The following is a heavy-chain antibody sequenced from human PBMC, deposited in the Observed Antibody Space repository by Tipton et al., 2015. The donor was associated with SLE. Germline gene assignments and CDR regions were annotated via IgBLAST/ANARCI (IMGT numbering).Heavy chain of an antibody. CDR3: ASSASGWFDY. Sequence: TLSLTCSVSGGSFSSHYWSWLRQPPGKGLELIGYIYPSGITNYNPSLKSRVSISVDTSKNHFSMKLSSVTAADTAVYYCASSASGWFDYWGQGTLVTVSS. CDR1: GGSFSSHY. CDR2: IYPSGIT. V-gene: IGHV4-59*11. J-gene: IGHJ4*02. D-gene: IGHD6-19*01.